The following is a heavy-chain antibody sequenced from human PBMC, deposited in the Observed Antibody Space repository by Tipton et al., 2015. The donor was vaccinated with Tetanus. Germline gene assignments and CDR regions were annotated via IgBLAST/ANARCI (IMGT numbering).Heavy chain of an antibody. D-gene: IGHD2-2*01. CDR1: GGSIGRYY. J-gene: IGHJ6*02. CDR3: ARHSEDCGHTACYVSNYYYYYGMDV. CDR2: IYYSRST. V-gene: IGHV4-59*08. Sequence: TLSLTCTVSGGSIGRYYWSWIRQPPGKGLEWIGHIYYSRSTQYNPSLKSRVTMSVDTAKNQFSLRLSSVTAADTARYYCARHSEDCGHTACYVSNYYYYYGMDVWGQGTTVTVSS.